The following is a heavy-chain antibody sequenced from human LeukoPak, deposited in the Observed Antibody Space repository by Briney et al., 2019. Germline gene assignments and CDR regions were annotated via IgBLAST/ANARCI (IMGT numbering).Heavy chain of an antibody. Sequence: SETLSLTCTVSGGSISSGDYYWGWIRQPPGKGLEWIGYIYYSGSTYYNPSLKSRVTISVDTSKNQFSLKLSSVTAADTAVYYCARGPSYGDFFFDYWGQGTLVTVSS. CDR3: ARGPSYGDFFFDY. CDR2: IYYSGST. J-gene: IGHJ4*02. V-gene: IGHV4-30-4*01. CDR1: GGSISSGDYY. D-gene: IGHD4-17*01.